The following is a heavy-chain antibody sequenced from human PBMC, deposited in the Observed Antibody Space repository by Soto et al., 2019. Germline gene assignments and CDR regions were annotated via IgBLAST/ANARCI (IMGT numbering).Heavy chain of an antibody. CDR3: ARSRIQLWSCMDV. CDR2: IIPIFGTA. Sequence: GPPVKVSCKASGGTFSSYAISWVRQAPGQGLEWMGGIIPIFGTANYAQKFQGRVTITADKSTSTAYMELSSLRSEDTAVYYCARSRIQLWSCMDVWGQGTTVTVSS. V-gene: IGHV1-69*06. D-gene: IGHD5-18*01. J-gene: IGHJ6*02. CDR1: GGTFSSYA.